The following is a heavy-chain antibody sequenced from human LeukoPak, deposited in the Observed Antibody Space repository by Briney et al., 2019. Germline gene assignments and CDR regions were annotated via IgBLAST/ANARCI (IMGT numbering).Heavy chain of an antibody. J-gene: IGHJ4*02. CDR3: ARSRSGTYLLAY. CDR2: FDPEDGET. V-gene: IGHV1-24*01. Sequence: ASVKVSCKVSGYTLTELSMHWVRQAPGKGLEWMGGFDPEDGETIYAQKFQGRVTMTRDTSTSTVYMELSSLRSEDTAVYYCARSRSGTYLLAYWGQGTLVTVSS. CDR1: GYTLTELS. D-gene: IGHD1-26*01.